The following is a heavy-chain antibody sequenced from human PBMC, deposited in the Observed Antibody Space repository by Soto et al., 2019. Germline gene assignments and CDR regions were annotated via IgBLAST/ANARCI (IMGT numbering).Heavy chain of an antibody. D-gene: IGHD6-19*01. CDR3: ARTNSGGQWLGYFDY. J-gene: IGHJ4*02. CDR2: IIPIFGTA. Sequence: QVQLVQSGAEVKKPGSSVKVSCKASGGTFGSYAISWVRQAPGQGLEWMGGIIPIFGTANYAQKFQGRVTITADESTSTAYMELSSLRSEDTAVYYCARTNSGGQWLGYFDYWGQGTLVTVSS. V-gene: IGHV1-69*01. CDR1: GGTFGSYA.